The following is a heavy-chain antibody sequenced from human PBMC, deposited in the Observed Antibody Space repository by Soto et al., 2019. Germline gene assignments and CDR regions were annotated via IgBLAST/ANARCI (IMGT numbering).Heavy chain of an antibody. CDR3: ASRAMNIVATNNDFGGLYGMDV. Sequence: SETLSLTCTVSGGSISSGGYYWSWIRQHPGKGLEWIGYIYYSGSTYYNPSLKSRVTISVDTSKNQFSLKLSSVTAADTAVYYCASRAMNIVATNNDFGGLYGMDVWGQGTTVTVSS. J-gene: IGHJ6*02. CDR1: GGSISSGGYY. CDR2: IYYSGST. D-gene: IGHD5-12*01. V-gene: IGHV4-31*03.